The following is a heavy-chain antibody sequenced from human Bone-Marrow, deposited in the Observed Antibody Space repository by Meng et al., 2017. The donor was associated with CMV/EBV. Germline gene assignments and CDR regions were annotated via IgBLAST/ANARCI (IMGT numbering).Heavy chain of an antibody. CDR3: ARESPGDRAVDY. CDR2: IYYSGST. V-gene: IGHV4-59*01. Sequence: SETLSLTCTVSGGSISSYYWSWIRQPPGKGLEWIGYIYYSGSTNYNPSLKSRVTISVDTSKNQFSLKLSSVTAADTAVYYCARESPGDRAVDYWGQGTLVTVYS. J-gene: IGHJ4*02. D-gene: IGHD7-27*01. CDR1: GGSISSYY.